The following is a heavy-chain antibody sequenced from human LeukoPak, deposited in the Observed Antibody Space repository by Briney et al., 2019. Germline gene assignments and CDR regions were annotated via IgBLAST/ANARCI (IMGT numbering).Heavy chain of an antibody. Sequence: GASVRVSCKVSGYSLTVLSKYWVRQAPGKGMEWMGGLDLEGGETIYAQKFEGRVTMTEDTSTDTVYMELRSLQSDDTAVYYCAMGDPYQLLEEWGQGTLVTGSS. CDR3: AMGDPYQLLEE. V-gene: IGHV1-24*01. CDR1: GYSLTVLS. CDR2: LDLEGGET. D-gene: IGHD2-2*01. J-gene: IGHJ4*02.